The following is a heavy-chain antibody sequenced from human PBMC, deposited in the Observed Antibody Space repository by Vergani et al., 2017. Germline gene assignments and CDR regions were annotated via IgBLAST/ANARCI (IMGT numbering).Heavy chain of an antibody. CDR2: IYSGGST. D-gene: IGHD1-26*01. J-gene: IGHJ4*02. CDR1: GFTVSSNY. V-gene: IGHV3-66*01. CDR3: ARDQRYSGSPRLDY. Sequence: EVQLVESGGGLVQPGGSLRLSCAASGFTVSSNYMSWVRQAPGKGLEWVSVIYSGGSTSYADSVKRRFTISRDNSKNTLYLQMNSLRAEDTAVYYWARDQRYSGSPRLDYGGQGTLVAVSS.